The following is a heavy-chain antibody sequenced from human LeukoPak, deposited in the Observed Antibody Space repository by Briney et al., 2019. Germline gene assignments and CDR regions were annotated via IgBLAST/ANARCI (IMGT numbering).Heavy chain of an antibody. Sequence: AGGSLRLSCAASGFTFSSYGMHWVRQAPGKGLEWVAVISYDGSNKYYADSVKGRFTISRDNSKNTLYLQMNSLRAADTPVYYFAKKNTNNVPGVSPSYSNYVMAVGGKGPRSPSPQ. V-gene: IGHV3-30*18. CDR1: GFTFSSYG. J-gene: IGHJ6*01. CDR3: AKKNTNNVPGVSPSYSNYVMAV. D-gene: IGHD3-10*02. CDR2: ISYDGSNK.